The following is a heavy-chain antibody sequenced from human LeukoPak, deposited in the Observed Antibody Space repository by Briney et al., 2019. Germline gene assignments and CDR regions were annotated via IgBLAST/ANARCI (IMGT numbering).Heavy chain of an antibody. CDR2: ISAYNGNT. D-gene: IGHD5-12*01. CDR1: GYTFTSYG. J-gene: IGHJ5*02. CDR3: ARVGRRWLRFFNLVSHNWFDP. V-gene: IGHV1-18*01. Sequence: GASVKVSCKASGYTFTSYGISWVRQAPGQGLEWMGWISAYNGNTNYAQKLQGRVTMTTDTSTSTAYMELRSLRSDDTAVYYCARVGRRWLRFFNLVSHNWFDPWGQGTLVTVSS.